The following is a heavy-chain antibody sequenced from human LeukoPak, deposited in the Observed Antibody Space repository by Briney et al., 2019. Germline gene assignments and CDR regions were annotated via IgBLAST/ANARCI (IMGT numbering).Heavy chain of an antibody. CDR1: VGSISSSSYY. D-gene: IGHD1-26*01. CDR3: ARHSFPKAKLSGSYFGRGKTGIFDY. CDR2: IYYSGST. J-gene: IGHJ4*02. Sequence: PSETLSLTCTVSVGSISSSSYYWGWIRQPPGKGLEWIGSIYYSGSTYYNPSLKSRVTISVDTSKNQFSLKLSSVTAADTAVYYCARHSFPKAKLSGSYFGRGKTGIFDYWGQGTLVTVSS. V-gene: IGHV4-39*01.